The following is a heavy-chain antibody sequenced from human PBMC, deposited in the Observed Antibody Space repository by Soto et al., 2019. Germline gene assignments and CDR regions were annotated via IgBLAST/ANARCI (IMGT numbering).Heavy chain of an antibody. CDR3: ARALLFYNWNDGEYYYYGMDV. CDR1: GGSVSSGSYY. D-gene: IGHD1-20*01. Sequence: PSETLSLTCTVSGGSVSSGSYYWSWIRQPPGKGLEWIGYIYYSGSTNYNPSLKSRVTISVDTSKNQFSLKLSSVTAADTAVYYCARALLFYNWNDGEYYYYGMDVWGQGTTVTVSS. J-gene: IGHJ6*02. CDR2: IYYSGST. V-gene: IGHV4-61*01.